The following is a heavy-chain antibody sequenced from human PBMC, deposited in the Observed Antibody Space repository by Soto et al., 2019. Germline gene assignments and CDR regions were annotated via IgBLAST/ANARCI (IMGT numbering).Heavy chain of an antibody. D-gene: IGHD6-19*01. CDR1: GFTFSSYW. Sequence: EVQLVESGGGLVQPGGSLRLSCAASGFTFSSYWMHWVRQAPGKGLVWVSHIDSDGSGTIYADSVKGRFTTSRDNAKNTLYMQMNILRAEHTAVYYCARGWYGAFDIWGQETMVTVSS. J-gene: IGHJ3*02. CDR2: IDSDGSGT. V-gene: IGHV3-74*01. CDR3: ARGWYGAFDI.